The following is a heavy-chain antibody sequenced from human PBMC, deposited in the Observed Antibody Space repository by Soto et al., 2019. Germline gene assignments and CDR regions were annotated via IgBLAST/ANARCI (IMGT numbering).Heavy chain of an antibody. CDR1: GFTFSNYA. V-gene: IGHV3-23*01. CDR2: ISHSGGTS. CDR3: AKGRGQNWNFDS. Sequence: EVQLLESGGGSVQPGGSLRLSCAASGFTFSNYAMHWVRRPPGKGLEWVSSISHSGGTSYYADSVKGRFSISRDSLVNTLYLQMNSLRAEDTAVYYCAKGRGQNWNFDSWGQGTLVSVSP. J-gene: IGHJ5*01. D-gene: IGHD1-1*01.